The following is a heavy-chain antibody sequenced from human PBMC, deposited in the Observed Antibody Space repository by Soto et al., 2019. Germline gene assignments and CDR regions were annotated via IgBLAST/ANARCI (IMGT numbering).Heavy chain of an antibody. CDR1: GYTFTNYG. J-gene: IGHJ5*02. Sequence: ASVKVSCKASGYTFTNYGISWVRQAPAQGLECMGWISGYNGDTNYAQKFQGRVTMTRDTSTSTVYMELSSLRSEDTAVYYCARDARYSSSWHWFDPWGQGTLVTVSS. CDR2: ISGYNGDT. CDR3: ARDARYSSSWHWFDP. D-gene: IGHD6-13*01. V-gene: IGHV1-18*04.